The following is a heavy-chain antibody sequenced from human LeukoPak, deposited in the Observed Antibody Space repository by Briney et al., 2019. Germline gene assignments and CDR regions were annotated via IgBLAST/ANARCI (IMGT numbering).Heavy chain of an antibody. Sequence: GGSLRLACAAYGFTFSDYILDLARQAPGKGLEWVGRIRRGANSYTTEYAASVKGRFTISRDDSKNSLYLHMNSLKTEDTAVYHCSRDGGEGGNSAFDIWGQGTMVTVSS. CDR3: SRDGGEGGNSAFDI. V-gene: IGHV3-72*01. CDR1: GFTFSDYI. CDR2: IRRGANSYTT. J-gene: IGHJ3*02. D-gene: IGHD3-16*01.